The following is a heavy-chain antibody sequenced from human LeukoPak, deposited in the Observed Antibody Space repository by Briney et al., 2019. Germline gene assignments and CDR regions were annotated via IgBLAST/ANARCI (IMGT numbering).Heavy chain of an antibody. V-gene: IGHV3-23*01. J-gene: IGHJ5*02. D-gene: IGHD2/OR15-2a*01. CDR2: ISGSGGST. CDR1: GFTFSSYA. Sequence: GGSLRLSCAASGFTFSSYAMSWVRQAPGKGLEWVAAISGSGGSTYYADSVKGQFTIPIDNSKNTLYLQMNSLRAEDTAVYYCAKDRTFFDPWGQGTLVTVSS. CDR3: AKDRTFFDP.